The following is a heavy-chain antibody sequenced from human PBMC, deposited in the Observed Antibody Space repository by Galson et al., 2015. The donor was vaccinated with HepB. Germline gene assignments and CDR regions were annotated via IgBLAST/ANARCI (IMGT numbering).Heavy chain of an antibody. CDR1: GYTFTHYY. Sequence: SVKVSCKASGYTFTHYYIHWVRQAPGQGLEWLGWVNPNGGGTDYAQKFQGRVTLTGDTSISTAYMELSDMKSDDPAVYYCARSSLYQGNGYNAFDIGGQGTLVTVSS. D-gene: IGHD1-1*01. CDR3: ARSSLYQGNGYNAFDI. CDR2: VNPNGGGT. V-gene: IGHV1-2*02. J-gene: IGHJ3*02.